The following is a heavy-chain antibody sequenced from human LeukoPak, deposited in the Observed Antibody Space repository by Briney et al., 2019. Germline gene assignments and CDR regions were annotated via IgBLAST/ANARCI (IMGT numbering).Heavy chain of an antibody. CDR1: GYTFINYY. CDR2: INPSGGTT. D-gene: IGHD5-18*01. J-gene: IGHJ4*02. CDR3: AREIGPRQLHLWGSAFDY. V-gene: IGHV1-46*01. Sequence: EASVKVSCKASGYTFINYYMHWVRQAPGQGLEWMGIINPSGGTTSYAQNFQGRVTMTRDTSTSTVYMELSSLRPEDTAVYYCAREIGPRQLHLWGSAFDYWGQGTLVTVPS.